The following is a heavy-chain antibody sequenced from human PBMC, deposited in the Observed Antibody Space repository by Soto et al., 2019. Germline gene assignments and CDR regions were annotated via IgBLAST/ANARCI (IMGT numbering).Heavy chain of an antibody. CDR3: AREWGNGDTALAAGGMDV. CDR1: GFTFSSYA. D-gene: IGHD5-18*01. V-gene: IGHV3-30-3*01. J-gene: IGHJ6*02. Sequence: QVQLVESGGGVVQPGRSLRLSCAASGFTFSSYAMHWVRQAPGKGLEWVAVISYDGSNKYYADSVKGRFTISRDNSKNRLYLQTNSPADEDTAGYYCAREWGNGDTALAAGGMDVWGQGTTVTVSS. CDR2: ISYDGSNK.